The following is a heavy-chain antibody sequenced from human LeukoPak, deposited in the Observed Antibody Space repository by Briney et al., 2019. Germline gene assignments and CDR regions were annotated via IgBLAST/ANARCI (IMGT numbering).Heavy chain of an antibody. CDR2: IYYSGST. CDR1: GGSISSSSYY. J-gene: IGHJ4*02. Sequence: PSETLSLTCTVSGGSISSSSYYWGWIRQPPGKGLEWIGYIYYSGSTNYNPSLKSRVTISVDTSKNQFSLKLSSVTAADTAVYYCARVKQPRYYFDYWGQGTLVTVSS. D-gene: IGHD6-13*01. V-gene: IGHV4-61*05. CDR3: ARVKQPRYYFDY.